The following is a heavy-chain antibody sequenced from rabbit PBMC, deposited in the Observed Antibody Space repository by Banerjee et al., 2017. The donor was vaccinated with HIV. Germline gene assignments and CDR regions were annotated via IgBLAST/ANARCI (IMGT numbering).Heavy chain of an antibody. CDR3: ARDLGYASSSGHYFIWAL. J-gene: IGHJ4*01. V-gene: IGHV1S7*01. CDR2: IDPVFGST. Sequence: QSLEEPGGDLVQPGGSLKLSCKGSGFDFSSHYMSWVRQAPGKGLEWIGYIDPVFGSTYYASWVNGRFTISSHNAQNTVDLQMNSLTAADTATYFCARDLGYASSSGHYFIWALWGPGTLVTVS. CDR1: GFDFSSHY. D-gene: IGHD1-1*01.